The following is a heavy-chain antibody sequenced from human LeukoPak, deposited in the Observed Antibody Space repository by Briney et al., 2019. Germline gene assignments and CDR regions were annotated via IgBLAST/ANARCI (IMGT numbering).Heavy chain of an antibody. CDR1: GGSISSYY. D-gene: IGHD3-22*01. CDR2: IYYSGST. Sequence: PSETLSLTCTVSGGSISSYYWSWIRQPPGKGLEWIGYIYYSGSTNYNPSLKSRVTISVDTSKNQFSLKLSSVTAADTAVYYCANSDSSGYYVDYWGQGTLVTVSS. J-gene: IGHJ4*02. CDR3: ANSDSSGYYVDY. V-gene: IGHV4-59*12.